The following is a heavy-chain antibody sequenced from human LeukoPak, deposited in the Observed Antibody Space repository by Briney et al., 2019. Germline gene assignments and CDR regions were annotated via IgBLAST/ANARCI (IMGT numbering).Heavy chain of an antibody. CDR2: VSSSGST. Sequence: SETLSLTCSVSGDSITYFYWSWIRQAAGKGLEWIGRVSSSGSTDYNASLKSRVTMSVDTSKNQLSLKMISVTAADTAVYYCARDHYHKIHSVMVTAPDYWGQGTLVIVSS. D-gene: IGHD2-21*02. V-gene: IGHV4-4*07. J-gene: IGHJ4*02. CDR1: GDSITYFY. CDR3: ARDHYHKIHSVMVTAPDY.